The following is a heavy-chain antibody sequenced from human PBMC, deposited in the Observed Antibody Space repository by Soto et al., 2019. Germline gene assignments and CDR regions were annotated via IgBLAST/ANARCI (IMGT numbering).Heavy chain of an antibody. CDR3: ARGGSGHYYGSGNLYYYYGMDV. V-gene: IGHV4-39*01. D-gene: IGHD3-10*01. CDR2: IYYSGRT. Sequence: SETLSLTCAVPDDSISSSSYYWGWVRQPPGKGLEWIGSIYYSGRTYYTPSLKSRVTMSVDTSKNQVSLKLSSVTAADTAVYYCARGGSGHYYGSGNLYYYYGMDVWGQGTTVTVSS. CDR1: DDSISSSSYY. J-gene: IGHJ6*02.